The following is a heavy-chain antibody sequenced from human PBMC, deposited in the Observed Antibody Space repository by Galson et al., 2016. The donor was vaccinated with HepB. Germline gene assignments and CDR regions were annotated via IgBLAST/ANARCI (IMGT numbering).Heavy chain of an antibody. D-gene: IGHD3-9*01. CDR3: AKEGRDFLTGYYNGGAFDI. CDR1: GFTFSSYA. V-gene: IGHV3-23*01. Sequence: SLRLSCAASGFTFSSYAMSWVRQAPGKGLEWVSAISGSGGSTYYADSVKGRFTISRDNSKNTLYLQINSLRAEDTAVYYCAKEGRDFLTGYYNGGAFDIWGQGTMVTVSS. CDR2: ISGSGGST. J-gene: IGHJ3*02.